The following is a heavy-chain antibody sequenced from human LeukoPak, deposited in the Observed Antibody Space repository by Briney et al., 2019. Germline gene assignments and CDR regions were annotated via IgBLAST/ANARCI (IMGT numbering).Heavy chain of an antibody. CDR3: ARDIKAYYDILTGYYNY. V-gene: IGHV3-7*03. CDR1: GFTFSTYW. CDR2: IKQDGSEE. Sequence: AGTLRLSCAASGFTFSTYWVNWVRQAPGKGLEWVANIKQDGSEEYYVDSVKGRFTISRDNAKNSLYLQMNSLSAEDTAVYYCARDIKAYYDILTGYYNYWGQGTLVTVSS. J-gene: IGHJ4*02. D-gene: IGHD3-9*01.